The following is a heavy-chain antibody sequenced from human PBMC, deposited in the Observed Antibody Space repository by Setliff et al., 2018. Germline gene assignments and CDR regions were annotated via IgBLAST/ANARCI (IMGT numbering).Heavy chain of an antibody. Sequence: GGSMRLSCVASEFTFTSYDMTWVRQAPGKGLEWVASINNGGVSADYTDSVKGRFTISRDNANQSLYLQMNSLRAEDTAVYYCARLALTGYDSSGYYYALEYYYYMDVWGKGTTVTVSS. D-gene: IGHD3-22*01. CDR1: EFTFTSYD. CDR3: ARLALTGYDSSGYYYALEYYYYMDV. V-gene: IGHV3-23*01. J-gene: IGHJ6*03. CDR2: INNGGVSA.